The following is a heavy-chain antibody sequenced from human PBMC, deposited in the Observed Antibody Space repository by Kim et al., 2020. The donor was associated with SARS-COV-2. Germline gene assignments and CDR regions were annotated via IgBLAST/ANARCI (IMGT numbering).Heavy chain of an antibody. V-gene: IGHV3-7*03. D-gene: IGHD3-22*01. J-gene: IGHJ4*02. CDR3: AREVCNFYGSNGYYYPDH. CDR2: IRQSENDR. Sequence: GGSLRLSCATSGFTFSSYYMSWVRQAPGKGLEWVASIRQSENDRYYVDSVKGRFTISRDNAKNSLFLQMNSLRAEDTAVYYCAREVCNFYGSNGYYYPDHWGQGTLVTVSS. CDR1: GFTFSSYY.